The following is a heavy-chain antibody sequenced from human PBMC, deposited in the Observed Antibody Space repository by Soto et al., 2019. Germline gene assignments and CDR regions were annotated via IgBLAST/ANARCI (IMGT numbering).Heavy chain of an antibody. J-gene: IGHJ3*02. D-gene: IGHD3-9*01. CDR1: NASISSSNW. Sequence: QVQLQESGPRLVKPSGTLSLTCLNTNASISSSNWWSWVRQPPGKGLEWIGEIYHTGRTNYNPSLVSRVSMSIDKSNNRFSLRLSSLTAADTAVYFCVRDEAHYDILTGSSLGRAFDIWGQGTMVTVSS. CDR2: IYHTGRT. V-gene: IGHV4-4*02. CDR3: VRDEAHYDILTGSSLGRAFDI.